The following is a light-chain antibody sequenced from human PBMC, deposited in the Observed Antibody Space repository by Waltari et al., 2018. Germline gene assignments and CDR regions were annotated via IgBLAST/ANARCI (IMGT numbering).Light chain of an antibody. CDR3: QQRYSIPYT. CDR2: TAS. Sequence: DIQMTQSPSSLSASIGDRVTITCRASQSIRKYGNWYQQKPGKAPHLLIYTASNLQRGVPSRFSGSGSGTDFTLTISSLQPEDFATYFCQQRYSIPYTFGQGTKLEI. V-gene: IGKV1-39*01. J-gene: IGKJ2*01. CDR1: QSIRKY.